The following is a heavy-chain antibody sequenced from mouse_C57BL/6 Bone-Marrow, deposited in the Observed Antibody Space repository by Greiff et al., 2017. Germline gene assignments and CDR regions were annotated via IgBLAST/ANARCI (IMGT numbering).Heavy chain of an antibody. CDR1: GYTFTSYW. CDR3: ARWAAHYFDY. J-gene: IGHJ2*01. CDR2: IDPSDSYT. V-gene: IGHV1-69*01. Sequence: QVQLQQPGAELVMPGASVKLSCKASGYTFTSYWMHWVKQRPGQGLEWIGEIDPSDSYTNYNQKFKGKSTLTVDKSSSPAYMQFSSLTSEDSAIYYCARWAAHYFDYWGQGTTLTVSS.